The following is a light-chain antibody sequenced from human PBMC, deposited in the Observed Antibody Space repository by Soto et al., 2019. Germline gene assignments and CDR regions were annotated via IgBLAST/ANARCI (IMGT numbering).Light chain of an antibody. CDR3: LQDYNYPWT. CDR1: LGVRND. J-gene: IGKJ1*01. V-gene: IGKV1-6*01. CDR2: AAS. Sequence: AIQMTQSPSSLSASVGDRVTITCRVSLGVRNDLGWYQQKPGKAPKLLIYAASSLQSGVPSRFSGSGSGTDFTLTISSLQPEDFATYYCLQDYNYPWTFGLGTKVEIK.